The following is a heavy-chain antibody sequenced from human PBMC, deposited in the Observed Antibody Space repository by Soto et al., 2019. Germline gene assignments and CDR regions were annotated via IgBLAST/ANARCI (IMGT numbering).Heavy chain of an antibody. D-gene: IGHD5-12*01. J-gene: IGHJ6*02. CDR3: ARDGYGYYYYYGLDV. CDR1: GFPFDDYT. V-gene: IGHV3-43*01. Sequence: EVQLVESGGAVVQPGGSLRLSCAASGFPFDDYTMHWVRQAPGKGLEWVSLISWDGGSTDYADSVKGRFTISRDNSKKSLFLEMNSLITEDTALYYCARDGYGYYYYYGLDVWGQGTTVTVSS. CDR2: ISWDGGST.